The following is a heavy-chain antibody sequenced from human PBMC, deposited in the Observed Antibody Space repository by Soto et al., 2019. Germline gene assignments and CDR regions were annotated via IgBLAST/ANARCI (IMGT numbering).Heavy chain of an antibody. D-gene: IGHD5-12*01. J-gene: IGHJ4*02. Sequence: VGSLRLSCAASGFTFRSYNINWVRQAPGKGLEWVSYISSSRPTIYQADSVQGRFTISRDNAKKTVDLQMDRLRDEDTAVYYCARGGYDWNYFDYWGPGTLVTVSS. CDR2: ISSSRPTI. V-gene: IGHV3-48*02. CDR3: ARGGYDWNYFDY. CDR1: GFTFRSYN.